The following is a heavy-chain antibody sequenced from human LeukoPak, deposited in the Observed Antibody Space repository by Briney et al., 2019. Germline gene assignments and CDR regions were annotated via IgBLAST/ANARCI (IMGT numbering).Heavy chain of an antibody. CDR3: AKVNYDILTGYHPRYYFDY. Sequence: GGSLRLSCAASGFTFDDYGMSWVRQAPGKGLEWVSAISGSGGSTYYADSVKGRFTISRDNSKNTLYLQMNSLRAEDTAVYYCAKVNYDILTGYHPRYYFDYWGQGTLVTVSS. CDR2: ISGSGGST. D-gene: IGHD3-9*01. CDR1: GFTFDDYG. J-gene: IGHJ4*02. V-gene: IGHV3-23*01.